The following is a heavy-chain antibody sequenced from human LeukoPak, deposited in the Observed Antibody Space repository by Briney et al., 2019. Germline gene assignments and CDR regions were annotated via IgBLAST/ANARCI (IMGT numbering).Heavy chain of an antibody. CDR3: AKDHSGSPDFGY. D-gene: IGHD1-26*01. J-gene: IGHJ4*02. CDR1: GFTVSSNY. V-gene: IGHV3-53*01. Sequence: GGSLRLSCAASGFTVSSNYMCWVRQAPGKGLEWVSVIYTGGSTYDADSVKGRFTISRDNSRNTLYLQMNSLRAEDTAVYYCAKDHSGSPDFGYWGQGTLVTVSS. CDR2: IYTGGST.